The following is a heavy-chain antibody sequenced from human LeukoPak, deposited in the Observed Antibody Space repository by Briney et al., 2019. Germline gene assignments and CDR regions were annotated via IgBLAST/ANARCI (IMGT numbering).Heavy chain of an antibody. CDR1: GYTFTSYD. Sequence: ASVKVSCKASGYTFTSYDINWVRQATGQGLEWMGWMNPNSGNTGYAQKFQGRVTMTRNTSISTAYMELSSLRSEDTAVYYCARVVYSSGWYYFDYWGQGTLVTVSS. V-gene: IGHV1-8*01. J-gene: IGHJ4*02. CDR2: MNPNSGNT. D-gene: IGHD6-19*01. CDR3: ARVVYSSGWYYFDY.